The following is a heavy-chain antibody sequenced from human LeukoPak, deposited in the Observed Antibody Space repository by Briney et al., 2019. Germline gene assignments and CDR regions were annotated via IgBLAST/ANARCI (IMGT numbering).Heavy chain of an antibody. V-gene: IGHV3-15*01. CDR2: IKSNADGGTT. J-gene: IGHJ4*02. D-gene: IGHD3-10*01. Sequence: GGSLRLSCEVSGFTFSNAWMNWVRQAPGKGLEWVGRIKSNADGGTTDYAAPVKGRFSISRDDSKNTLYLQMNSLKTEDTAVYYCTTDGPWFGESNNDFWGQGTLVTVSS. CDR1: GFTFSNAW. CDR3: TTDGPWFGESNNDF.